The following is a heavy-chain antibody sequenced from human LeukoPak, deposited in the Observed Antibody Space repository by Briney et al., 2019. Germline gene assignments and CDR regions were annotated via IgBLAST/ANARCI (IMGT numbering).Heavy chain of an antibody. CDR1: GYTFTGYY. CDR2: INPNSAGT. Sequence: ASVKVSCKASGYTFTGYYMHWVRQAPGQGLEWMGWINPNSAGTNYAQKFQGRVSMTRDTSISTAYMELSSLRSEDTAVYYCARGGGKDGDYVWNDYWGQGTLVTVSS. J-gene: IGHJ4*02. V-gene: IGHV1-2*02. D-gene: IGHD4-17*01. CDR3: ARGGGKDGDYVWNDY.